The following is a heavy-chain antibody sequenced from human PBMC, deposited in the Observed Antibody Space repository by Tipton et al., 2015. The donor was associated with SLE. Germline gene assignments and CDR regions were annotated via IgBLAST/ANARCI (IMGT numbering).Heavy chain of an antibody. CDR1: GASISSYY. CDR3: ARGGTYHDSSGNIDY. CDR2: VYDIEFT. Sequence: TLSLTCTVSGASISSYYWSWIRQPPGKGLEWIGYVYDIEFTNYNPSLKSRVTISPDTSKNQFSLKLSSVTAADTAVYYCARGGTYHDSSGNIDYWGQGTLVTASS. D-gene: IGHD3-22*01. J-gene: IGHJ4*02. V-gene: IGHV4-59*01.